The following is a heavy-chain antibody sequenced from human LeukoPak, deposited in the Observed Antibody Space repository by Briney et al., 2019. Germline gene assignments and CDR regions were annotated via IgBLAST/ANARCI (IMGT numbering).Heavy chain of an antibody. V-gene: IGHV4-31*03. CDR3: ARDYGDYLVHDAFDI. D-gene: IGHD4-17*01. CDR1: GGSISSGGYY. J-gene: IGHJ3*02. CDR2: IYYSGST. Sequence: SETLSLTCTVSGGSISSGGYYWSWIRQHPGKGLEWIGYIYYSGSTYYNPSLKSRVTISVDTSKNQFSLKLSSVTAADTAVYYCARDYGDYLVHDAFDIWGQGTMVTVSS.